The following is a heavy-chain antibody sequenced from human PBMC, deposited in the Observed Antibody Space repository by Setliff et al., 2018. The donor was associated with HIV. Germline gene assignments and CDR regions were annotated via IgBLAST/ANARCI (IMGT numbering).Heavy chain of an antibody. CDR3: ARSMITFGGRAFDI. CDR1: GGSISSYY. D-gene: IGHD3-16*01. Sequence: SETLSLTCTVSGGSISSYYWSWIRQPPGKGLEWIGYIYYSGSTNYNPSLKSRVTISVDTSKNQFSLKLSSVIAADTAVYYCARSMITFGGRAFDIWGQGTMVTVSS. J-gene: IGHJ3*02. CDR2: IYYSGST. V-gene: IGHV4-59*01.